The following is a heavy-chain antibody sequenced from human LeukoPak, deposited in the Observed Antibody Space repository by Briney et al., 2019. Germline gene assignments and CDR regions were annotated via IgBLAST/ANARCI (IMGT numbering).Heavy chain of an antibody. V-gene: IGHV1-18*01. CDR1: GYTFTSYG. Sequence: ASVKVSCKASGYTFTSYGISWVRQAPGQGLEWMGWISAYNGNTNYAQKLQGRVTMATDTSTSTAYMELRSLRSDDTAVYYCARDLVTMVRGVIPRSDYWGQGTLVTVSS. D-gene: IGHD3-10*01. J-gene: IGHJ4*02. CDR2: ISAYNGNT. CDR3: ARDLVTMVRGVIPRSDY.